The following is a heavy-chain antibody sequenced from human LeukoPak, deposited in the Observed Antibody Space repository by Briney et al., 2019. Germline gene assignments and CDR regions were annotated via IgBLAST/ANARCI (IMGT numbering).Heavy chain of an antibody. CDR2: IYPGDSDT. CDR1: GYIFANYW. J-gene: IGHJ6*03. V-gene: IGHV5-51*01. Sequence: GESLKISCKGSGYIFANYWLAWVRQMPGKGLEWMGIIYPGDSDTRYSPSFQGQVTISADKSFSTAYLQWSSLKASDTAMYYCARLSPYYYMDVWGKGTTVTTSS. CDR3: ARLSPYYYMDV.